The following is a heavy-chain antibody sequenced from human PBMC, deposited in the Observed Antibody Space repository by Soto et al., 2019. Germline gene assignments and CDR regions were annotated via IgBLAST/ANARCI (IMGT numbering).Heavy chain of an antibody. J-gene: IGHJ5*02. CDR1: GGTFSSYA. D-gene: IGHD3-22*01. CDR3: ARDRWNYYDSSGYYLS. CDR2: IIPIFGTA. Sequence: SVKVSCKASGGTFSSYAISWVRQAPGQGLEWMGGIIPIFGTANYAQKFQGRVTITADESTSTAYMELSSLRSEDTAVYYCARDRWNYYDSSGYYLSWGQGTLVTVSS. V-gene: IGHV1-69*13.